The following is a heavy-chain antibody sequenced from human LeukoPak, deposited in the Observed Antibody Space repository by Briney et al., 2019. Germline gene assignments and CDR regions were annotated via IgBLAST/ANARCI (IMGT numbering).Heavy chain of an antibody. J-gene: IGHJ4*02. CDR2: IYSGGST. CDR1: GFTVSSNY. D-gene: IGHD2-21*01. CDR3: ARGTRVPLWQPDTGGYSDY. V-gene: IGHV3-53*01. Sequence: GGSLRLSCAASGFTVSSNYMSWVRQAPGKGLEWVSVIYSGGSTYYADSVKGRFTISRDNSKNTLYLQMNSLRAEDTAVYYCARGTRVPLWQPDTGGYSDYWGQGTLVTVSS.